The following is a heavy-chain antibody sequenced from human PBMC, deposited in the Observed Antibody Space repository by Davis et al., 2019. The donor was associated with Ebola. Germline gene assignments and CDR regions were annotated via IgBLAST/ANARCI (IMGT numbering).Heavy chain of an antibody. Sequence: GESLKISCAASGFTFSSYAMSWVRQAPGKGLEWVSAISGSGGSTYYADSVKGRFTISRDNSKNTLYLQMNSLRAEDTAVYYCAKVHYGDYYFDYWGQGTLVTVSS. CDR3: AKVHYGDYYFDY. J-gene: IGHJ4*02. D-gene: IGHD4-17*01. CDR1: GFTFSSYA. CDR2: ISGSGGST. V-gene: IGHV3-23*01.